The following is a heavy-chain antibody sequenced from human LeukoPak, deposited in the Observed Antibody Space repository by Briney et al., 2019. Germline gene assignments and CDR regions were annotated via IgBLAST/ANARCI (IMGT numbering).Heavy chain of an antibody. CDR1: GFTFSNYG. J-gene: IGHJ6*02. Sequence: PGRSLRLSCAASGFTFSNYGMHWVRQAPGKGLEWVAVISYDGSNKYYADSVKGRFTIARDNSKNTLYLQMNSLRVEDTAVYYCAKTPLRFLELFYYYGMDVWGQGTTVTVSS. V-gene: IGHV3-30*18. CDR3: AKTPLRFLELFYYYGMDV. D-gene: IGHD3-3*01. CDR2: ISYDGSNK.